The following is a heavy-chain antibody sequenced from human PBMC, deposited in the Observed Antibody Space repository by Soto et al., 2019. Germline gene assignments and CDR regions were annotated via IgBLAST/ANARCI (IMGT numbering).Heavy chain of an antibody. V-gene: IGHV1-18*01. CDR1: GYIFINYG. J-gene: IGHJ5*02. D-gene: IGHD2-2*01. Sequence: LVKVSCKASGYIFINYGITWVRQAPGQGLEWMGWISGYNGNTKYADKLQGRVTMTTDTSTTTAYMELRSLRSDDTAVYYCARDEVPAANWLDRWGQGTLVTVSS. CDR3: ARDEVPAANWLDR. CDR2: ISGYNGNT.